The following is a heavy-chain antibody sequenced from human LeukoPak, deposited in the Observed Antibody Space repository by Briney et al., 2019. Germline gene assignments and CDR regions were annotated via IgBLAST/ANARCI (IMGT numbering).Heavy chain of an antibody. Sequence: ASVKVCCKASGGTFSSYAISWVRQAPGQGLEWMGRIIPILGIANYAQKFQGRVTITADKSTSTAYMELSSLRSEDTAVYYCARDGADYYGMDVWGQGTTVTVSS. CDR1: GGTFSSYA. D-gene: IGHD3-10*01. V-gene: IGHV1-69*04. CDR2: IIPILGIA. J-gene: IGHJ6*02. CDR3: ARDGADYYGMDV.